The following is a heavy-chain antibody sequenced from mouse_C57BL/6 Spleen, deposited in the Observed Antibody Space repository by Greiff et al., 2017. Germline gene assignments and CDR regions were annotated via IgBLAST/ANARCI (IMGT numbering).Heavy chain of an antibody. CDR2: ISDGGSYT. Sequence: EVQGVESGGGLVKPGGSLKLSCAASGFTFSSYAMSWVRQTPEKRLEWVATISDGGSYTYYPDNVKGRFTISRDNAKNNLYLQVSHLKSEDTAMYYCARGGDEYYFDYWGQGTTLTVSS. D-gene: IGHD3-3*01. J-gene: IGHJ2*01. CDR1: GFTFSSYA. V-gene: IGHV5-4*01. CDR3: ARGGDEYYFDY.